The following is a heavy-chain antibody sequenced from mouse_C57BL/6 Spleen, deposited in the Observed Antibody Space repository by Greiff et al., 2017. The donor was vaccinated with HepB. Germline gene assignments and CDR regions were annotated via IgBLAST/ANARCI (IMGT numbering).Heavy chain of an antibody. CDR1: GSAFSSYW. J-gene: IGHJ2*01. D-gene: IGHD1-1*01. Sequence: QVQLQQSGAELVKPGASVKISCKASGSAFSSYWMNWVKQRPGKGLEWIGQLYPGDGDTNYNGKFKGKATLTADKSSSTAYLQLSSLTSEDSAVYFCARGYYGSSYLFFDYWGQGTTLTVSS. CDR3: ARGYYGSSYLFFDY. V-gene: IGHV1-80*01. CDR2: LYPGDGDT.